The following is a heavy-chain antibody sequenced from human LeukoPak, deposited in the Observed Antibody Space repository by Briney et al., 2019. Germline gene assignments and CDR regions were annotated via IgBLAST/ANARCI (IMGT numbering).Heavy chain of an antibody. J-gene: IGHJ4*02. D-gene: IGHD3-22*01. CDR2: MNPNSGNT. V-gene: IGHV1-8*01. CDR1: GYTFTCYD. CDR3: ARDTGSSGYYYLFDY. Sequence: ASVKVSCKASGYTFTCYDINWVRQATGQGLEWMGWMNPNSGNTGYAQKFQGRVTMTRHMSTSTVYMELSSLRSEDTAVYYCARDTGSSGYYYLFDYWGQGTLVTVSS.